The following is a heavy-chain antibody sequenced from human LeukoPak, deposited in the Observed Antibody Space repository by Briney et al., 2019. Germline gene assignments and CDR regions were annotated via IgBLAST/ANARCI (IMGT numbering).Heavy chain of an antibody. CDR2: IYYSGST. V-gene: IGHV4-31*02. J-gene: IGHJ4*02. Sequence: RRILEKNLKWIGYIYYSGSTYYNPSLKSRVNISVDTSKNQFSLKLSSVTAADTAVYYCARAEGFNLDYWVQGTLVTFPS. CDR3: ARAEGFNLDY.